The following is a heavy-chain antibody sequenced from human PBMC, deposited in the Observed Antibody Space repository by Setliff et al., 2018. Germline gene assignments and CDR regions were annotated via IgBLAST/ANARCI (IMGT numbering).Heavy chain of an antibody. J-gene: IGHJ4*02. CDR3: ARLSTGEPFDY. CDR2: IYPGDSHT. CDR1: GYSFSNFW. Sequence: GESLKISCKGSGYSFSNFWIGWVRQMPGKGLEWMGIIYPGDSHTRYSPSFQGQVTMSADKSINTAYLQWSSLKASDTAIYYCARLSTGEPFDYWGQGTLVTVSS. D-gene: IGHD4-17*01. V-gene: IGHV5-51*01.